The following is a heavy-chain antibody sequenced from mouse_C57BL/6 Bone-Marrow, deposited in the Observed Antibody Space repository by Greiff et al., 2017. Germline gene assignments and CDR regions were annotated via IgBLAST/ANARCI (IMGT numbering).Heavy chain of an antibody. J-gene: IGHJ2*01. V-gene: IGHV1-59*01. CDR3: ARDYYDSGFDY. CDR2: IDPSGSYT. CDR1: GYTFTSYW. Sequence: VQLQQPGAELVRPGTSVKLSCKASGYTFTSYWMHWVKQRPGQGLEWIGVIDPSGSYTNYNQKFKGQSTLTVDTSSSTPYMQLSSLTSEDSAVYYCARDYYDSGFDYWGQGTTLTVSS. D-gene: IGHD1-1*01.